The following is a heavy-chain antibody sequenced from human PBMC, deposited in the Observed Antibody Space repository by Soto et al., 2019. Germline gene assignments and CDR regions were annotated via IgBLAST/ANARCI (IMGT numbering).Heavy chain of an antibody. V-gene: IGHV3-23*01. CDR2: ISDSGGGT. Sequence: GGSLRLSCAASGFTFSSYSMSWVRQAPGKGLEWVSAISDSGGGTYYADSVKGRFTISRDNSKNTLYLQMNSLRAEDTAVYYCTGVVGPCWIDYWGQGTLVTVSS. CDR1: GFTFSSYS. J-gene: IGHJ4*02. D-gene: IGHD3-22*01. CDR3: TGVVGPCWIDY.